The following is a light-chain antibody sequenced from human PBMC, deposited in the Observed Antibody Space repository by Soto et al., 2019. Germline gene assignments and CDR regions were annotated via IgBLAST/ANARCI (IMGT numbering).Light chain of an antibody. V-gene: IGKV3-20*01. J-gene: IGKJ1*01. CDR3: QQYVRSPET. Sequence: EDGLTQSPGTVSLSIGERATLSCRASQSVSSYLAWYRHKPGQAPRLLIYGVSTRAAGIPERFSGSGSGTDFTLTISRLEPEDFAVYYCQQYVRSPETFGQGTKVDIK. CDR2: GVS. CDR1: QSVSSY.